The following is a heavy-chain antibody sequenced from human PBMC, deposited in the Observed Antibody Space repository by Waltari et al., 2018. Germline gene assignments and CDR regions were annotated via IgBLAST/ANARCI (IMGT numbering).Heavy chain of an antibody. CDR3: ARAGDTNYYYYGMDV. CDR1: GHPFTSWA. Sequence: QVQLVQSGAEGKKPGASVKASCKGSGHPFTSWAMHCVRQAPGQRLEWMVWINAGNGNTKYFHRVQGRGTITSDTSASTAYMELSSLRSEDTAVYYCARAGDTNYYYYGMDVWGQGTTVTVSS. V-gene: IGHV1-3*01. D-gene: IGHD2-21*01. J-gene: IGHJ6*02. CDR2: INAGNGNT.